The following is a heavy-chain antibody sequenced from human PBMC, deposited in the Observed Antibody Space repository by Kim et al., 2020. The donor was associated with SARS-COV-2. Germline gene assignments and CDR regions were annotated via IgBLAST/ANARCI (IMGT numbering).Heavy chain of an antibody. V-gene: IGHV4-39*01. D-gene: IGHD3-16*02. CDR3: ARLQGSYRYSYFDY. J-gene: IGHJ4*01. Sequence: SETLSLTCTVSGGSISSGSYYWGWIRQPPGKGLEWIGSIYYSGSTYYNPSLKSRVTISVDTSKTQFSLKLSSVTAADTAVYYCARLQGSYRYSYFDYWGQGTLVTVSS. CDR2: IYYSGST. CDR1: GGSISSGSYY.